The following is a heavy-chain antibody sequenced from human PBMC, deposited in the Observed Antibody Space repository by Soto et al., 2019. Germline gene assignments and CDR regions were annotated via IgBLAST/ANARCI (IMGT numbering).Heavy chain of an antibody. CDR3: AKSYYDILTGRYMDV. CDR1: GFTFDDYA. V-gene: IGHV3-9*01. D-gene: IGHD3-9*01. Sequence: EVQLVESGGGLVQPGRSLRLSCAASGFTFDDYAMHWVRQAPGKGLEWVSGISWNSGSIGYADSVKGRFTISRDNAKNSLYPQMNSLRAEDTALYYCAKSYYDILTGRYMDVCGKGTTVTVSS. J-gene: IGHJ6*03. CDR2: ISWNSGSI.